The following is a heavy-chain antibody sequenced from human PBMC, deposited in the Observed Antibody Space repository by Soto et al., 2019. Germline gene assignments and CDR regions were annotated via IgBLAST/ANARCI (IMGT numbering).Heavy chain of an antibody. CDR3: ARERRGSFDY. J-gene: IGHJ4*02. CDR2: INPNSGGT. V-gene: IGHV1-2*02. Sequence: GASVKVSCKASGYTFTGYYMHWVRQAPGKGLEWMGWINPNSGGTNYAQKFQGRVTMTRDTSISTAYMELSRLSSDDTAVHCCARERRGSFDYWGQGTLVTVSS. CDR1: GYTFTGYY. D-gene: IGHD1-26*01.